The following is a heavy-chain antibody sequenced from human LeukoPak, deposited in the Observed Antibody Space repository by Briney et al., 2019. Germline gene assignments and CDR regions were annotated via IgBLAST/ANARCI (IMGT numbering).Heavy chain of an antibody. CDR2: ISYDGSNK. CDR1: GFTSSSYA. Sequence: GGSLRLSCAASGFTSSSYAMHWVRQAPGKGLERVAVISYDGSNKYYADSVKGRFTISRDNSKNTLYLQMNSLRAEDTAVYYCARLPYDSSGYFQHWGQGTLVTVSS. V-gene: IGHV3-30*04. CDR3: ARLPYDSSGYFQH. D-gene: IGHD3-22*01. J-gene: IGHJ1*01.